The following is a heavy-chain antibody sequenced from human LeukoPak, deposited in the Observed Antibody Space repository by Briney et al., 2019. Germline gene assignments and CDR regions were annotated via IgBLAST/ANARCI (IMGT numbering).Heavy chain of an antibody. V-gene: IGHV3-21*01. CDR2: ISSSSSYI. CDR1: GFTFSSYS. D-gene: IGHD5-12*01. J-gene: IGHJ4*02. CDR3: ARLATNGGYGY. Sequence: GGSLRLSCAASGFTFSSYSMNWVRQAPGKGLEWVSSISSSSSYIYYAGSVKGRFTISRDNAKNSLYLQMNSLRTEDTAVYYCARLATNGGYGYWGQGALVTVSS.